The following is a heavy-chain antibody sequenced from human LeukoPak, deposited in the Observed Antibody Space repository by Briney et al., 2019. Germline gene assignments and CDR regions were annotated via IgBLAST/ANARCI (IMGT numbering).Heavy chain of an antibody. CDR3: ARGGRSFTSGYYDNTGYFDHFDY. D-gene: IGHD3-22*01. V-gene: IGHV4-59*07. CDR2: IYSSENT. CDR1: GESHRVYY. J-gene: IGHJ4*02. Sequence: SDTLSLTCTVWGESHRVYYWIWTRQPPGKGLEGIRNIYSSENTKQNPSITSRVTISVDTSKSQFSLKLSSVTAADTAVYLCARGGRSFTSGYYDNTGYFDHFDYWGQGTLVPVSS.